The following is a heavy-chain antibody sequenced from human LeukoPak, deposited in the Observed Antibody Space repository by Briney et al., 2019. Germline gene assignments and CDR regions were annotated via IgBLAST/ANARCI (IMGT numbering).Heavy chain of an antibody. CDR2: IYHSGSP. V-gene: IGHV4-38-2*02. Sequence: PSETLSLTCTVSGYSISSGYYWGWIRQPPGKGLEWIGSIYHSGSPYYNPSLKSRVTISVDTSKNQFSLKLSSVTAADTAVYYCARAVLWFGEFDYWGQGTLVTVSS. D-gene: IGHD3-10*01. J-gene: IGHJ4*02. CDR3: ARAVLWFGEFDY. CDR1: GYSISSGYY.